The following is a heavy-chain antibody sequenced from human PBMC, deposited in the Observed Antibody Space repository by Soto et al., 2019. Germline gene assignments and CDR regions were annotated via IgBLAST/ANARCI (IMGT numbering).Heavy chain of an antibody. CDR1: GYTFTNYY. D-gene: IGHD5-18*01. CDR2: IKPSGGTT. J-gene: IGHJ4*03. V-gene: IGHV1-46*01. Sequence: VSVEVSCKASGYTFTNYYMHWVRQAPGQGLEWMGMIKPSGGTTTYAQKFQGRVTMTRDTSTSTVYMDPVDTGTYYCAHNTFRGYFDNWGLGTLVTVSS. CDR3: RGYFDN.